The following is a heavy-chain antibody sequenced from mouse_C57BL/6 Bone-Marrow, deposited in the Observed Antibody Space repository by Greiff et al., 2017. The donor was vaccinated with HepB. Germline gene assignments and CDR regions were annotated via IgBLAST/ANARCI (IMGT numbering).Heavy chain of an antibody. J-gene: IGHJ1*03. CDR2: IRSKSNNYAT. Sequence: EVNLVESGGGLVQPKGSLKLSCAASGFSFNTYAMNWVRQAPGKGLEWVARIRSKSNNYATYYADSVKDRFTISRDDSESMLYLQMNNLKTEDTAMYYCVRRRRGYFDVWGTGTTVTVSS. CDR3: VRRRRGYFDV. V-gene: IGHV10-1*01. CDR1: GFSFNTYA.